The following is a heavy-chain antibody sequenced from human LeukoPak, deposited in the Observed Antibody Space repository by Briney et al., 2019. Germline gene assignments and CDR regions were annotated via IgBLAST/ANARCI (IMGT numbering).Heavy chain of an antibody. D-gene: IGHD5-12*01. CDR1: GYTFTSYY. CDR2: INPSGGST. V-gene: IGHV1-46*01. Sequence: GASVKVSCKASGYTFTSYYMHWVRQAPGQGLEWMGIINPSGGSTSYAQKFQGRVTMTRDTSTSTVYMELGSLRSEDTAVYYCARVHSGYDYRTGYFDYWGQGTLVTVSS. J-gene: IGHJ4*02. CDR3: ARVHSGYDYRTGYFDY.